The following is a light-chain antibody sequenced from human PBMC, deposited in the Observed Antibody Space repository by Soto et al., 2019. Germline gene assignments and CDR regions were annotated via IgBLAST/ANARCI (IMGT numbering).Light chain of an antibody. Sequence: QSALTQPASVSGSPGQSITISCTGTSSDVGGYNYVSWYQQHPGNAPKLMIYDVSNRPSGVSNRFSGSKSGNTASLTISGLQAEDEADYHCSSYTTSSTLVVFGGGTKLTFL. CDR1: SSDVGGYNY. CDR2: DVS. CDR3: SSYTTSSTLVV. V-gene: IGLV2-14*01. J-gene: IGLJ2*01.